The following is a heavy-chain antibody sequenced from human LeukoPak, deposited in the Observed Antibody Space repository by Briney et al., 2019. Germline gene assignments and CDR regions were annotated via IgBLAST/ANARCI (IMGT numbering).Heavy chain of an antibody. Sequence: GASLRLSRVASGFTFSTFAMSWVRQAPGKGLEWVSAIRANGGDTYYADSVKGRFTISRDNSKNTLYLQMNSLRAEDTAIYYCAKDRGYWGQGTLVTVSS. CDR2: IRANGGDT. CDR3: AKDRGY. J-gene: IGHJ4*02. V-gene: IGHV3-23*01. CDR1: GFTFSTFA.